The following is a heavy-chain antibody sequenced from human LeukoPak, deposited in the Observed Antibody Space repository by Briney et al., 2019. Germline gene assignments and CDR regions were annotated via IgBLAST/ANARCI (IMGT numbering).Heavy chain of an antibody. V-gene: IGHV3-21*01. CDR2: ISSSSSYI. Sequence: PGGSLRLSCAASGFTFSSYSMTWVRQAPGKGLEWVSSISSSSSYIYYADSVKGRFTISRDNAKNSLYLQMNSLRAEDTAVYYCARDHADTAWIPGGQGTLVTVSS. CDR3: ARDHADTAWIP. J-gene: IGHJ5*02. CDR1: GFTFSSYS. D-gene: IGHD5-18*01.